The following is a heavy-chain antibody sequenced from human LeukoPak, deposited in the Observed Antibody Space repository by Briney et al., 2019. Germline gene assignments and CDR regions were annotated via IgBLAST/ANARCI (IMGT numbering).Heavy chain of an antibody. CDR2: TAYRSKWST. J-gene: IGHJ6*02. V-gene: IGHV6-1*01. Sequence: SQTLSLTCAISGDSVSNNIIAWNWIRWRPSRGLEWLGRTAYRSKWSTDYARSVRGRISINPDTSKNQISLQLNSVTPEDTAVYYCARNSVAMDVWGQGTTVTVSS. CDR3: ARNSVAMDV. D-gene: IGHD4-23*01. CDR1: GDSVSNNIIA.